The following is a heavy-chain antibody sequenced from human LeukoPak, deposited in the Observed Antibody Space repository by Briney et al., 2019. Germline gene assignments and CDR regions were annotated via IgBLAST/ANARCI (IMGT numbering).Heavy chain of an antibody. D-gene: IGHD6-6*01. Sequence: SETLSLTCTVSGGSISSSSYYWGWIRQPPGRGLEWIGSIYYSGSTYYNPSLKSRVTISVDTSKNQFSLKLSSVTAADTAVYYCASEYSSSSVLPYWGQGTLVTVSS. CDR2: IYYSGST. J-gene: IGHJ4*02. V-gene: IGHV4-39*07. CDR3: ASEYSSSSVLPY. CDR1: GGSISSSSYY.